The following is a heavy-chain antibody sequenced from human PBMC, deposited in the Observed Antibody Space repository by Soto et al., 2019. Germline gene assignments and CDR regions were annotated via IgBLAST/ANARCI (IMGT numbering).Heavy chain of an antibody. Sequence: GASVKVSCKASGYTFTSYDINWVRQATGQGLEWMGWMNPNSGNTGYAQKFQGRVTMTRNTSISTAYMELSSLRSEDTVVYYCARVPPKDYYMDVWGKGTTVTVSS. V-gene: IGHV1-8*01. J-gene: IGHJ6*03. CDR1: GYTFTSYD. CDR3: ARVPPKDYYMDV. CDR2: MNPNSGNT.